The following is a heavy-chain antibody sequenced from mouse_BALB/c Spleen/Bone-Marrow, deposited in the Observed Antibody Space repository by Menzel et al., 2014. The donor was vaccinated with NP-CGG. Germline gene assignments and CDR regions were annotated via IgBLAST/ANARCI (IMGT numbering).Heavy chain of an antibody. D-gene: IGHD2-1*01. CDR3: TRDGKGNYDYAMDY. Sequence: EAHLVESGGGLVKPGGSLKLSCAASGFTFSSYTMSWVRQTPEKRLEWVATISSGGSYTYYPDSVKGRFTISRDNAKXXLYXQXSSLKSEDTAMYYCTRDGKGNYDYAMDYCGQGSSVTVSS. J-gene: IGHJ4*01. CDR1: GFTFSSYT. CDR2: ISSGGSYT. V-gene: IGHV5-6-4*01.